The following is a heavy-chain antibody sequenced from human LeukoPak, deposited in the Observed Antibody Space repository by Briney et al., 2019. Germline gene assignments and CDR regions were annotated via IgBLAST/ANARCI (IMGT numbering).Heavy chain of an antibody. J-gene: IGHJ5*02. CDR1: GGSISSGSYY. CDR2: IYTSGST. D-gene: IGHD6-13*01. CDR3: ASSITIAAAGNWFDP. Sequence: SETLSLTCTVSGGSISSGSYYWSWIRQPAGKGLEWIGRIYTSGSTNYNPSLKSRVTISVDTSKNQFSLKLSSVTAADTAVYYCASSITIAAAGNWFDPRGQGTLVTVSS. V-gene: IGHV4-61*02.